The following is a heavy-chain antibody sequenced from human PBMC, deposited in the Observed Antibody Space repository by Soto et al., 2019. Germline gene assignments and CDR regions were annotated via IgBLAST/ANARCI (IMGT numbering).Heavy chain of an antibody. J-gene: IGHJ3*02. V-gene: IGHV4-31*03. CDR3: ARGQCPYYYDSSGPPTGAFDI. CDR2: IYYSGST. D-gene: IGHD3-22*01. Sequence: TLSLTYTVSGGSISSGGYYLSWIRQHPGKGLEWIGYIYYSGSTYYNPSLKSRVTISVDTSKNQFSLKLSSVTAADTAVYYCARGQCPYYYDSSGPPTGAFDIWGQGTMVTVSS. CDR1: GGSISSGGYY.